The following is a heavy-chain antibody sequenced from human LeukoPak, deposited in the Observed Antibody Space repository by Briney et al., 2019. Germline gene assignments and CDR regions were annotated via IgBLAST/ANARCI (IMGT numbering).Heavy chain of an antibody. CDR1: GGSISSYY. CDR3: ARDDGPFDI. Sequence: PSETLSLTCTVSGGSISSYYWTWIRQPPGKGLEWIGYIYYSGSTNYNPSLKSRVTISVDTSKSQFSLKLSSVTAADTAVYYCARDDGPFDIWGQGTMVTVSS. V-gene: IGHV4-59*12. D-gene: IGHD5-24*01. CDR2: IYYSGST. J-gene: IGHJ3*02.